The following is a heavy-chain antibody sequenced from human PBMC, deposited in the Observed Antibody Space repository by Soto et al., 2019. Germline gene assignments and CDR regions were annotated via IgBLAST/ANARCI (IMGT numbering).Heavy chain of an antibody. CDR3: ARGLAADGA. Sequence: KTSETLSLTCAVSGGSIIIGGYSWSCIRQPPGKGLEWIGYIYSGTTHYNPSLESRVTIAMDRSKNQVSLSLKSVTAADTAVYYCARGLAADGAWGQGTLVTVSS. CDR1: GGSIIIGGYS. D-gene: IGHD6-13*01. CDR2: IYSGTT. V-gene: IGHV4-30-2*01. J-gene: IGHJ5*02.